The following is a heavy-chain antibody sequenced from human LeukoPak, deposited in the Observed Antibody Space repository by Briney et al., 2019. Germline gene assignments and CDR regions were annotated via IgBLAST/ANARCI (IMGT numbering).Heavy chain of an antibody. Sequence: GGSLRLSCAASGFTFSSYSMNWVRQAPGKGLEWVSYISSSSSTIYYADSVKGRFTISRDNAKNSLYLQMNSLRAEDTAVYYCASSQGLRFLEWPFWGQGTLVTVSS. V-gene: IGHV3-48*01. CDR1: GFTFSSYS. J-gene: IGHJ4*02. CDR3: ASSQGLRFLEWPF. D-gene: IGHD3-3*01. CDR2: ISSSSSTI.